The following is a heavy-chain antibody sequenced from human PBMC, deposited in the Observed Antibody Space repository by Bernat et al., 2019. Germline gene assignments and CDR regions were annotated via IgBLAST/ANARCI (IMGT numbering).Heavy chain of an antibody. Sequence: EVQLVGSGGGLVKPGGSLRLSCTASGFTFSNACMNWVRQAPGKGLEWVGLIKSKTDGGTADYAAPVKGRFTISRDDSKNTLYLQMNSLETEDTAVYYCTTTCSSTRCYLFQLGVWGQGTTVTVSS. CDR2: IKSKTDGGTA. D-gene: IGHD2-2*01. J-gene: IGHJ6*02. V-gene: IGHV3-15*07. CDR3: TTTCSSTRCYLFQLGV. CDR1: GFTFSNAC.